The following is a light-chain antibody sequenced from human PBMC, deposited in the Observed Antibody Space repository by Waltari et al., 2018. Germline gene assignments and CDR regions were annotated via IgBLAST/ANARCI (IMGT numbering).Light chain of an antibody. V-gene: IGLV1-51*02. CDR1: RSNIGNNY. Sequence: QSVLTQPPSVSAAPGQRVTISCSGGRSNIGNNYVSWYRQFPGTAPKLLIYEETELPPGIAGRFPGSKSGTSATLDITGLQAGDEADYYCGTWDSSLSGAVFGGGTHLTVL. J-gene: IGLJ7*01. CDR3: GTWDSSLSGAV. CDR2: EET.